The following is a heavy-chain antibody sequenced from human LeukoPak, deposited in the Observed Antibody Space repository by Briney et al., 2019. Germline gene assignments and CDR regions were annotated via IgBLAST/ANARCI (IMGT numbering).Heavy chain of an antibody. J-gene: IGHJ3*02. V-gene: IGHV1-69*05. D-gene: IGHD3-22*01. CDR3: VPTYYYDSSGRNAFDI. CDR2: IIPIFGTA. CDR1: GGTFSSYA. Sequence: SVKVSCKASGGTFSSYAISWVRQAPGQGLEWMGRIIPIFGTANYARKFQGRVTITTDESTSTAYMELSSLRSEDTAVYYCVPTYYYDSSGRNAFDIWGQGTMVTVSS.